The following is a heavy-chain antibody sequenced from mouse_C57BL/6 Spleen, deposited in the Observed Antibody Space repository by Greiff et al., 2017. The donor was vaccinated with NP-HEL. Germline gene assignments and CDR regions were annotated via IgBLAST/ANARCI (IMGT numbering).Heavy chain of an antibody. V-gene: IGHV1-81*01. D-gene: IGHD1-1*02. Sequence: QVQLKQSGAELARPGASVKLSCKASGYTFTSYGISWVKQRTGQGLEWIGEIYPRSGNTYYNEKFKGKATLTADKSSSTAYMELRSLTSEDSAVYFCARGRLTMPAYFDYWGQGTTLTVSS. J-gene: IGHJ2*01. CDR1: GYTFTSYG. CDR2: IYPRSGNT. CDR3: ARGRLTMPAYFDY.